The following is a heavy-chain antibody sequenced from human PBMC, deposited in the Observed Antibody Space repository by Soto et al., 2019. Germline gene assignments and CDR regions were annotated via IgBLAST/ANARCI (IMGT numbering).Heavy chain of an antibody. J-gene: IGHJ6*03. D-gene: IGHD3-9*01. CDR3: ARKYYDILTGYEDYYYYYYMDV. V-gene: IGHV3-48*01. CDR2: ISSSSSTI. CDR1: GFTFSSYS. Sequence: PGGSLRLSCAASGFTFSSYSMNWVRQAPGKGLEWVSYISSSSSTIYYADSVKGRFTISRDNAKNSLYLQMNSLRAEDTAVYYCARKYYDILTGYEDYYYYYYMDVWGKGTTVTVSS.